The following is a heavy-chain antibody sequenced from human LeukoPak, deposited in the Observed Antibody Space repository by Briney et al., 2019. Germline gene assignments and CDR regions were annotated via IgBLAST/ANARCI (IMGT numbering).Heavy chain of an antibody. V-gene: IGHV4-59*01. D-gene: IGHD4-17*01. CDR3: AREGRQDYVYFDY. Sequence: PSETLSLTCTVSGGSISDYYWSWIRQPPGKGLEWIGYINYSGNTNYNPSLKSRVTISVDTSKNQFSLRLTSVTAADTAVFYCAREGRQDYVYFDYWGQGSLVPVSS. J-gene: IGHJ4*02. CDR2: INYSGNT. CDR1: GGSISDYY.